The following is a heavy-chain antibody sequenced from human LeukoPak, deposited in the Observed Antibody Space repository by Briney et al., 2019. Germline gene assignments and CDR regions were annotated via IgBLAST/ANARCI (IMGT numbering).Heavy chain of an antibody. V-gene: IGHV4-59*01. D-gene: IGHD3-3*01. J-gene: IGHJ4*02. CDR2: IYYSGST. CDR1: GGSISSYY. Sequence: SETLSLTCTVSGGSISSYYWSWIRQPPGKGLEWIGYIYYSGSTNYNPSLKSRVTISVDTSKNQFSLKLSSVTAADTAVYYCARDQYDFWSGYVNWGQGTLVTVSS. CDR3: ARDQYDFWSGYVN.